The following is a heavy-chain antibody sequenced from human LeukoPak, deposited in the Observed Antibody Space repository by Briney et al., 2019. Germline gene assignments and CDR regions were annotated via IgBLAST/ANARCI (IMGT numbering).Heavy chain of an antibody. V-gene: IGHV1-8*03. CDR3: AIRPSCSSNSCYRDRPFDY. J-gene: IGHJ4*02. D-gene: IGHD2-2*01. Sequence: GASVKVSCKASGYTFTSYDINWVRQATGQGLEWMGWMNPNSGNTGYALKLQGRVTITRNTSISTAYMELNSLRSEDTAVDYCAIRPSCSSNSCYRDRPFDYWGQGTLVTVSS. CDR2: MNPNSGNT. CDR1: GYTFTSYD.